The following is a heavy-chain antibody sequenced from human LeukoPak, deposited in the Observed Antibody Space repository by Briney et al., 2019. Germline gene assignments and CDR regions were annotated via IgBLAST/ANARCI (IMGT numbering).Heavy chain of an antibody. D-gene: IGHD3-10*01. CDR2: MSPHSANT. CDR1: GYGFTSFD. CDR3: ARRGRGGDGFDI. Sequence: GASVKVSCKASGYGFTSFDINWVRQATGQGLEWMGWMSPHSANTGYAQRFQGRVTMTRDTSTNTAFLELSSLRSEDTALYYCARRGRGGDGFDIWGQGTKVTVSS. V-gene: IGHV1-8*01. J-gene: IGHJ3*02.